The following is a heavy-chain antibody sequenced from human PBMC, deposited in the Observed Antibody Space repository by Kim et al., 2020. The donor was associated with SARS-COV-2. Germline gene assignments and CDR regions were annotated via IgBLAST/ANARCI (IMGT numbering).Heavy chain of an antibody. V-gene: IGHV3-15*01. D-gene: IGHD3-16*01. J-gene: IGHJ6*02. CDR2: IKSKTDGGTT. Sequence: GGSLRLSCAASGFTFSNAWMSWVRQAPGKGLEWVGRIKSKTDGGTTDYAAPVKGRFTISRDDSKNTLYLQMNSLKTEDTAVYYCTTDPGKSMITFGGVNRYYYYGMDVWGQGTTVTVSS. CDR1: GFTFSNAW. CDR3: TTDPGKSMITFGGVNRYYYYGMDV.